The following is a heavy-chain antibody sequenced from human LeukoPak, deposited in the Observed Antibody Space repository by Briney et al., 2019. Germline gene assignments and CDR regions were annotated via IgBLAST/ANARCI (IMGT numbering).Heavy chain of an antibody. CDR3: ARESGGSSSWYGDWFDP. V-gene: IGHV4-61*02. D-gene: IGHD6-13*01. CDR2: IYTSGST. Sequence: SQTLSLTCTVSGGSISSGSYYWSWIRQPAGKGLEWIGRIYTSGSTNYNPSLKSRVTISVDTSKNQFSLKLSSVTAADTAVYYCARESGGSSSWYGDWFDPWGQGTLVTVSS. J-gene: IGHJ5*02. CDR1: GGSISSGSYY.